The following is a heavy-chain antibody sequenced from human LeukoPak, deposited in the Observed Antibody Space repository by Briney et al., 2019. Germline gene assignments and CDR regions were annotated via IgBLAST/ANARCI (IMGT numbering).Heavy chain of an antibody. J-gene: IGHJ6*03. CDR3: ARDYRGYYDILTGYYYYYYYMTS. V-gene: IGHV3-7*01. CDR2: IKQGGSEK. CDR1: GFTFSSYW. D-gene: IGHD3-9*01. Sequence: GGSLRLSCAASGFTFSSYWMSWVRQAPGKGLEWVANIKQGGSEKYYVDSVKGRFTISRDNAKNSLYLQMNSLRAEDTAVYYCARDYRGYYDILTGYYYYYYYMTSGAKGPRSPSP.